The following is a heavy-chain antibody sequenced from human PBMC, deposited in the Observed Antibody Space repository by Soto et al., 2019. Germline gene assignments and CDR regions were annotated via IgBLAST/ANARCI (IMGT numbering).Heavy chain of an antibody. CDR3: AREGGHRLYYYGSGSYYKEGVGLYGMDV. CDR1: GFTFSSYS. Sequence: PGGSLRLSCAASGFTFSSYSMDWVRQAPGKGLEWVSSISSSSSYIYYADSVKGRFTISRDNAKNSLYLQMNSLRAEDTAVYYCAREGGHRLYYYGSGSYYKEGVGLYGMDVWGQGTTVTVSS. V-gene: IGHV3-21*01. D-gene: IGHD3-10*01. CDR2: ISSSSSYI. J-gene: IGHJ6*02.